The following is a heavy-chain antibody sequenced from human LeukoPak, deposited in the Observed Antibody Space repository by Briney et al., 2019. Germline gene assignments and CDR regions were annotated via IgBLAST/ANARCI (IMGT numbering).Heavy chain of an antibody. CDR1: GFTFNDYW. CDR2: INTDGSIT. J-gene: IGHJ4*02. Sequence: GGSLRLSCAASGFTFNDYWIHWVRNAPGKGLVWVSRINTDGSITNYADSVKGRFSISRDNAKNTLYLQMGSLRAEDTAVYYCGRDRGPRTGFMVREAYDYWGRGTLVTVSS. D-gene: IGHD3-10*01. V-gene: IGHV3-74*01. CDR3: GRDRGPRTGFMVREAYDY.